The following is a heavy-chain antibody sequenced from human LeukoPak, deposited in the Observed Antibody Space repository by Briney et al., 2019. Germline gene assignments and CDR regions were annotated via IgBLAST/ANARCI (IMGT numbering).Heavy chain of an antibody. Sequence: ASVKVSCKASGYTFTSYYMHWVRQAPGQGLEWMGIINPSGGSTSYAQKFQGRVTMTRDTSTSTVYMELSSLRSEDTAVYYCARSHDYGVLFRWAFDYWGRGTLVTVSS. J-gene: IGHJ4*02. CDR1: GYTFTSYY. D-gene: IGHD4-17*01. V-gene: IGHV1-46*01. CDR2: INPSGGST. CDR3: ARSHDYGVLFRWAFDY.